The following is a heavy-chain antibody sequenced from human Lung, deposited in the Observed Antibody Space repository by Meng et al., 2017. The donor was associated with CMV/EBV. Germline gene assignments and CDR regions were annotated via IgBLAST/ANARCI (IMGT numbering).Heavy chain of an antibody. V-gene: IGHV4-59*01. J-gene: IGHJ4*02. D-gene: IGHD3-3*01. CDR2: IYYSGST. Sequence: SCTASGGSISSYYWSWIRQPPGKELEWIGYIYYSGSTNYNHSLKSRVTVSVDTSKNQFSLKLSSVTAADTAVYYCARTPGGTNFGVVDFDYWGKGTLVTVSS. CDR1: GGSISSYY. CDR3: ARTPGGTNFGVVDFDY.